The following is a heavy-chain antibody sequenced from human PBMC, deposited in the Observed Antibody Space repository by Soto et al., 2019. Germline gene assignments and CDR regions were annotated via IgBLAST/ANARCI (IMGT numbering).Heavy chain of an antibody. D-gene: IGHD6-13*01. CDR2: ISGSGGST. CDR3: ASLSSSWYPAEYFQH. J-gene: IGHJ1*01. V-gene: IGHV3-23*01. Sequence: PGGSLRLSCAASGVTFSSYAMSWVRQAPGKGLEWVSAISGSGGSTYYADSVKGRLTISRDNSKNTMYLQMNSLRDEDTAVYYCASLSSSWYPAEYFQHWGQGT. CDR1: GVTFSSYA.